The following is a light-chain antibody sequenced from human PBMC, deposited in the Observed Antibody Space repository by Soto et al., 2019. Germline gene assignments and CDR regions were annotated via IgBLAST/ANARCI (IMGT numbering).Light chain of an antibody. V-gene: IGKV1-5*03. CDR3: QQYRTYPWT. J-gene: IGKJ1*01. CDR1: QDITDS. CDR2: WAS. Sequence: DIQMTQSPSTLSASVGDRVTVTCRASQDITDSLAWYQQKPGKVPKLLIYWASTLESGVPSRFSGSESGTEFALTISSLQPEDFATYYCQQYRTYPWTFGQGTKVEIK.